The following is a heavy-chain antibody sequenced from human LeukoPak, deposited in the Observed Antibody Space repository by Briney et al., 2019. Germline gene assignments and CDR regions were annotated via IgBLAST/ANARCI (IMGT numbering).Heavy chain of an antibody. J-gene: IGHJ4*02. V-gene: IGHV3-43*02. CDR1: GFTFDDYA. CDR2: ISGDGGST. Sequence: GGSLRLSCAASGFTFDDYAMHWVRQAPGKGLEWVSLISGDGGSTYYADSVKGRFTISRDNSKNSLYLQMNSLRTEDTALYYCAKDMYYHDSSAFDYWGQGTLVTVSS. D-gene: IGHD3-22*01. CDR3: AKDMYYHDSSAFDY.